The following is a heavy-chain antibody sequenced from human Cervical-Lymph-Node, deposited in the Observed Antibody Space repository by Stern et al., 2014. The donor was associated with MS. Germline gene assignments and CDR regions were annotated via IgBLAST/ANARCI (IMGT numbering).Heavy chain of an antibody. Sequence: VQLVESGGGVVQPGRSLRLSCAASGFTFSSYGMHWVRQAPGKGLEWVEVKWDDGSNKYYADSVKGRFTISRDNSKNTLYLQMNSLRAEDTAVYYCARTYSGSYYSYYYGMDVWGQGTTVTVSS. J-gene: IGHJ6*02. D-gene: IGHD1-26*01. V-gene: IGHV3-33*01. CDR3: ARTYSGSYYSYYYGMDV. CDR2: KWDDGSNK. CDR1: GFTFSSYG.